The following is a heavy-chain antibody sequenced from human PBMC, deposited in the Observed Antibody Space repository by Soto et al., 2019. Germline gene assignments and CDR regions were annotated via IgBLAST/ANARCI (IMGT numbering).Heavy chain of an antibody. Sequence: QVQLQESGPGLVKPSETLSLTCTVSGGSISSYYWSWIRQPPGKGLEWIGYIYSSGTTNYNPSLKSRVTISVDTSKNQFSLKLSSVTAAHTAVYYCARDRLTAAGGGRRWFDPWGQGTLVTVSS. CDR2: IYSSGTT. D-gene: IGHD2-8*02. CDR3: ARDRLTAAGGGRRWFDP. V-gene: IGHV4-59*12. J-gene: IGHJ5*02. CDR1: GGSISSYY.